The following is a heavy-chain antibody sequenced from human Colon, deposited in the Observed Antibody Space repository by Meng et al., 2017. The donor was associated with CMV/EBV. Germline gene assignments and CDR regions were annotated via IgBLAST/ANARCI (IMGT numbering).Heavy chain of an antibody. CDR2: MNPNSGIT. D-gene: IGHD2-2*03. CDR3: ARGVGYCSSTSCYWDY. V-gene: IGHV1-8*01. J-gene: IGHJ4*02. CDR1: GYTFTSYD. Sequence: ASVKVSCKASGYTFTSYDINWVRQATGQGLEWMGWMNPNSGITGYAQKFQGRVTMTRNTSISTAYMELSSLRSEDTAVYYCARGVGYCSSTSCYWDYWGQGTLVTVSS.